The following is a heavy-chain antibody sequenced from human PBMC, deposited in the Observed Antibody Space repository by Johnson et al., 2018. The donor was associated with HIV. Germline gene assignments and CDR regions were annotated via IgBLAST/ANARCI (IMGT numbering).Heavy chain of an antibody. D-gene: IGHD6-13*01. J-gene: IGHJ3*02. Sequence: VQLVESGGGLVQPGGSLRLYCAASGFTFSSYWMHWVRQAPGKGLVWVSRINSDGSSTRYADSVKGRFTISSDNAKNTLYLQMNSLRAEDTAVYYCARVGSSWGRDAFDIWGQGTMVTVSS. CDR2: INSDGSST. CDR3: ARVGSSWGRDAFDI. V-gene: IGHV3-74*01. CDR1: GFTFSSYW.